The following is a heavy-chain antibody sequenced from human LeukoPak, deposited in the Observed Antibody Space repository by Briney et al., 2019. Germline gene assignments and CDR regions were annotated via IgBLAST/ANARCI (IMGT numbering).Heavy chain of an antibody. CDR3: LRDTGCRTTNCYSYFDY. V-gene: IGHV3-7*01. J-gene: IGHJ4*02. CDR2: IKPDGSEK. Sequence: GGSLRLSCAASGFSFSSSWMSWVRQAPGKGLEWVANIKPDGSEKYYVDSVRGRFTLSRDNAKNSLYPQMNSLRAEDTAVYYCLRDTGCRTTNCYSYFDYWGQGTLVTVSS. CDR1: GFSFSSSW. D-gene: IGHD2-2*01.